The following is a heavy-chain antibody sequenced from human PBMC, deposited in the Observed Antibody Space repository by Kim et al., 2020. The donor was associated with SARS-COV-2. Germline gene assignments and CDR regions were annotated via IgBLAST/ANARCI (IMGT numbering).Heavy chain of an antibody. V-gene: IGHV3-23*03. J-gene: IGHJ6*02. Sequence: PFTISRDNSKNTLYLQMNSLRAEDTAVYYCAKFYYGSGSFQSYYYYGMDVWGQGTTVTVSS. D-gene: IGHD3-10*01. CDR3: AKFYYGSGSFQSYYYYGMDV.